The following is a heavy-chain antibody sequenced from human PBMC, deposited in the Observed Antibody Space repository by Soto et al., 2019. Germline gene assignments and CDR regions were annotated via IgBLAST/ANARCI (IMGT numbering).Heavy chain of an antibody. V-gene: IGHV1-69*13. CDR3: ASQGDIAAAGTGYEDYYYGMDV. Sequence: SVKVSCKASGGTFSSYAISWVRQAPGQGLEWMGGIIPIFGTANYAQKFQGRVTITADESTSTAYMELSSLRSEDTAVYYCASQGDIAAAGTGYEDYYYGMDVWGQGTTVTVSS. CDR2: IIPIFGTA. CDR1: GGTFSSYA. D-gene: IGHD6-13*01. J-gene: IGHJ6*02.